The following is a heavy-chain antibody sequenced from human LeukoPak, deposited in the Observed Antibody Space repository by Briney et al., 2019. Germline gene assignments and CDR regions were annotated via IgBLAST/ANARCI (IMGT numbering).Heavy chain of an antibody. CDR2: IYSTGNT. CDR3: ARDSYSYGYGGFDY. D-gene: IGHD5-18*01. J-gene: IGHJ4*02. CDR1: GGSISSGDRY. Sequence: SQTLSLTCTVSGGSISSGDRYWSWIRQSPGKGLEWIGYIYSTGNTYYNPSLKSRVIISVDTSRNQFSLELNSVTAADTAVYYCARDSYSYGYGGFDYWGQGILVTVSS. V-gene: IGHV4-30-4*01.